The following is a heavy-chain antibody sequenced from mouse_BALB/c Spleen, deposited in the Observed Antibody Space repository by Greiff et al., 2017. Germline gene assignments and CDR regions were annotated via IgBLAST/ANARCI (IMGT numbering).Heavy chain of an antibody. CDR2: ISYDGSN. CDR3: ARDLYGNSAY. J-gene: IGHJ3*01. CDR1: GYSITSGYY. V-gene: IGHV3-6*02. Sequence: EVKVEESGPGLVKPSQSLSLTCSVTGYSITSGYYWNWIRQFPGNKLEWMGYISYDGSNNYNPSLKNRISITRDTSKNQFFLKLNSVTTEDTATYYCARDLYGNSAYWGQGTLVTVSA. D-gene: IGHD2-10*02.